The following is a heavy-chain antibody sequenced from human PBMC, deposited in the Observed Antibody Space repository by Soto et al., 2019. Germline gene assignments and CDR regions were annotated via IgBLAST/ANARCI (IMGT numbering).Heavy chain of an antibody. Sequence: SETLSLTCTVSGGSVSSGSYYWSWSGQPPGKGLGWIGDSYYSGSTNYNPSLKSRVTRSVDTSKNQCSLKLSSVTAADTAVYYCAREVTTSVGAFDIWGQGTMVTVSS. D-gene: IGHD4-17*01. V-gene: IGHV4-61*01. CDR2: SYYSGST. CDR3: AREVTTSVGAFDI. J-gene: IGHJ3*02. CDR1: GGSVSSGSYY.